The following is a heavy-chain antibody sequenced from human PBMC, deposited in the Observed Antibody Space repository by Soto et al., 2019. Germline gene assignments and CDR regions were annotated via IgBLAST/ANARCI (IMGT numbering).Heavy chain of an antibody. J-gene: IGHJ5*02. CDR3: AIDPLHNDSSGYYGYNWFDP. CDR2: IIPIFGTA. D-gene: IGHD3-22*01. V-gene: IGHV1-69*13. CDR1: GGTFSSYA. Sequence: ASVKVSCKASGGTFSSYAISWVRQAPGQGLEWMGGIIPIFGTANYAQKFQGRVTITADELTSTAYMELSSLRSEDTAVYYCAIDPLHNDSSGYYGYNWFDPWGQGTMVTVSS.